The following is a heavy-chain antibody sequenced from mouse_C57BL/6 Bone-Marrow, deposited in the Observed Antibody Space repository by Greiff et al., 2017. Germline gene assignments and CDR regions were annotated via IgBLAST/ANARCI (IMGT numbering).Heavy chain of an antibody. J-gene: IGHJ2*01. CDR1: GYTFTSYW. Sequence: QVQLQQPGAELVMPGASVKLSCKASGYTFTSYWMHWVKQRPGQGLEWIGEIDPSDSYTNYNQKFKGKSTLTVDKSSSTAYMQLSSLTSEDSAVYYCARYLYAYYFDYWGQGTTLTVSS. CDR2: IDPSDSYT. V-gene: IGHV1-69*01. CDR3: ARYLYAYYFDY. D-gene: IGHD1-3*01.